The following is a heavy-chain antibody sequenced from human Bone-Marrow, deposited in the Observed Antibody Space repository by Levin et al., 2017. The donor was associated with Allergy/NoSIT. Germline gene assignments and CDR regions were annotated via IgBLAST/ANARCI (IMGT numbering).Heavy chain of an antibody. Sequence: GGSLRLSCAASGFSFSDYYMSWVRQAPGKGLEWISDISGSSSSISYADSVKGRFTISRDNAKNSLYLQINSLTADDTAVDYCAGDGGGSYVYWYFDLWRRGTLITVSS. D-gene: IGHD3-16*01. V-gene: IGHV3-11*01. CDR3: AGDGGGSYVYWYFDL. J-gene: IGHJ2*01. CDR2: ISGSSSSI. CDR1: GFSFSDYY.